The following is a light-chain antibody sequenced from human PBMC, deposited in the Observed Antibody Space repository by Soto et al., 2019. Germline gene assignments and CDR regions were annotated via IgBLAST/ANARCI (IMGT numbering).Light chain of an antibody. V-gene: IGLV2-14*01. CDR2: EVN. CDR1: SSDIGGYNF. CDR3: SSYAGSSNV. J-gene: IGLJ1*01. Sequence: QSVLTQPASVSGSPGQSITISCTGTSSDIGGYNFVSWYQHHPGKAPKLMIYEVNNRPSGVSSRFSGSKSGNTASLTISGLQTEDEADYYCSSYAGSSNVFGTGTKVTVL.